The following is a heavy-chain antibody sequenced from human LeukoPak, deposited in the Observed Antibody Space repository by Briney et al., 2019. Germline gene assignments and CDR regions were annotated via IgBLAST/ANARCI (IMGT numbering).Heavy chain of an antibody. D-gene: IGHD2-15*01. J-gene: IGHJ1*01. CDR2: IYYSGST. V-gene: IGHV4-39*01. Sequence: SETLSLTCTVSGGSISSSSYYWGWIRQPPGKGLEWIGSIYYSGSTYYNPSLKSRVTISVDTSKNQFSLKLSSMTAADTAVYYCARWAGCSGGSCYPTWGQGTLVTVSS. CDR1: GGSISSSSYY. CDR3: ARWAGCSGGSCYPT.